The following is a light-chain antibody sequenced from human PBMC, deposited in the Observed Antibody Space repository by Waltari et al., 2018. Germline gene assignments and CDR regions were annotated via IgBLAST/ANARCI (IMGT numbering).Light chain of an antibody. J-gene: IGLJ3*02. CDR3: CSPDSSGNHWV. CDR2: EAN. CDR1: ALPTKY. Sequence: SYELTQPPSVSVSPGQTARITCSGDALPTKYGFCYSQKAGLAPVLVIYEANKRPSGIPERFSGSSSGTLSTLTVSGAQVDDEADYYCCSPDSSGNHWVFGGGTKLAVL. V-gene: IGLV3-10*01.